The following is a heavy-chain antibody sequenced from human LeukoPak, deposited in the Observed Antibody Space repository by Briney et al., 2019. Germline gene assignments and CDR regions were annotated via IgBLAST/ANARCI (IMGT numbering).Heavy chain of an antibody. Sequence: GGSLRLSCAASGFTFSNAWMSWVRQAPGRGLEWVGHIKSVTDGGTTDYAAPVKGRFTISRDDSKNTLYLQMNSLKTEDTAVYYCTTAGPKSYWCQGTLVTVSS. CDR2: IKSVTDGGTT. J-gene: IGHJ4*02. CDR1: GFTFSNAW. V-gene: IGHV3-15*01. CDR3: TTAGPKSY.